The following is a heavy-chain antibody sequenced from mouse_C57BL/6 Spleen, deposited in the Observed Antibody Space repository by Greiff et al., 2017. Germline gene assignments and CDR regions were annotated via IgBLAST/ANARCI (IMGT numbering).Heavy chain of an antibody. CDR3: AVTVVASRAWFAY. Sequence: VQLQQSGAELVRPGSSVKMSCKTSGYTFTSYGINWVKQRPGQGLEWIGYIYIGNGYTEYNEKFKGKATLTSDTSSSTAYMQLSSLTSEDSAIYVCAVTVVASRAWFAYWGQGTLVTVSA. CDR2: IYIGNGYT. J-gene: IGHJ3*01. CDR1: GYTFTSYG. D-gene: IGHD1-1*01. V-gene: IGHV1-58*01.